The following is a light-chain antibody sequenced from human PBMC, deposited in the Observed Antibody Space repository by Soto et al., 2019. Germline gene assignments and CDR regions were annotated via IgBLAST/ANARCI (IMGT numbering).Light chain of an antibody. J-gene: IGKJ3*01. Sequence: DIVMTQSPLSLPVTPGEPASISCRSSQSLLHSNGYNYLNWYLQKPGQSPQLLIYLGSNRASGVLDRFSGSGSGTDFTLKISRVEAEDVGVYYCMQPLHTPPITFGPGTTVDIK. CDR3: MQPLHTPPIT. V-gene: IGKV2-28*01. CDR2: LGS. CDR1: QSLLHSNGYNY.